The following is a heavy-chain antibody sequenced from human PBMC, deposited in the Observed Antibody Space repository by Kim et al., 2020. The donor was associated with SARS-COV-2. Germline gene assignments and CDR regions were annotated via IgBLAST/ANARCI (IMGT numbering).Heavy chain of an antibody. D-gene: IGHD6-13*01. CDR3: ATYSSSWGRVDY. Sequence: NPARKSRVTMSVDTSKNQFSLKRSSVTAADTAVYYCATYSSSWGRVDYWGQGTLVTVSS. V-gene: IGHV4-31*02. J-gene: IGHJ4*02.